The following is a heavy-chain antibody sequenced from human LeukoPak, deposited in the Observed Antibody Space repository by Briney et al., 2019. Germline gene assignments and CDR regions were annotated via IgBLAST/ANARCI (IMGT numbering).Heavy chain of an antibody. D-gene: IGHD6-19*01. CDR1: GYTFTDYY. V-gene: IGHV1-2*02. J-gene: IGHJ4*02. CDR2: INPKSGGT. CDR3: ARASTVAGNHRPFDY. Sequence: GASVKVSCKASGYTFTDYYIHWVRQAPGQDFEWMGWINPKSGGTEYAQKFQGRVTMTRDPSLSTAYMELSRLRSDDTAVFYWARASTVAGNHRPFDYWGQGTLVTVSS.